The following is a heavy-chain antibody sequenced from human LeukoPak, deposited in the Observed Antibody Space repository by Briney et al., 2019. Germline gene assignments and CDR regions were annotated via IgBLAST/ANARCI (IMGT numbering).Heavy chain of an antibody. D-gene: IGHD2-15*01. CDR3: VTDGPSYCSGGSCSAWYYYGMDV. V-gene: IGHV1-24*01. Sequence: ASVKVSCKVSGYTLTELSMHWVRQAPGKGLEWMGGFDPEDGETIYAQKFQGRVTMTEDTSTDTAYMELSSLRSEDTAVYYCVTDGPSYCSGGSCSAWYYYGMDVWGQGTTVTVSS. CDR1: GYTLTELS. CDR2: FDPEDGET. J-gene: IGHJ6*02.